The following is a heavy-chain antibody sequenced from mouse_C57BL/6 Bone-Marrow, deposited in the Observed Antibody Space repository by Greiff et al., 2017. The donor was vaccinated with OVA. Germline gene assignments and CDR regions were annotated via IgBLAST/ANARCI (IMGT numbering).Heavy chain of an antibody. CDR2: IDPETGGT. J-gene: IGHJ3*01. V-gene: IGHV1-15*01. CDR1: GFTFTDYE. D-gene: IGHD1-1*01. Sequence: VKLQQSGAELVRPGASVTLSCKASGFTFTDYEMHWVKQTPVHGLEWIGAIDPETGGTAYNQKFKGKAILTADQSSSTAYMELRSLTSEDSAVYYCTGSQGAWFAYWGQGTRVTVSA. CDR3: TGSQGAWFAY.